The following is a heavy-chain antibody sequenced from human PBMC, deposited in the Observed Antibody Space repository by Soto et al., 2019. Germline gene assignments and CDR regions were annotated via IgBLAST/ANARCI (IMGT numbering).Heavy chain of an antibody. CDR1: GFPFTSYG. Sequence: QVQLVESGGGVVQPGRSLRLSCAASGFPFTSYGMHWVHEGPDKGLEWVAIISYDGSDEYYADSVKGRFTISRDNSKNTLYLQMNSLRPEDTALYYCVGGQYYFDYRGQGTLVIVSS. CDR2: ISYDGSDE. CDR3: VGGQYYFDY. V-gene: IGHV3-30*03. D-gene: IGHD3-10*01. J-gene: IGHJ4*02.